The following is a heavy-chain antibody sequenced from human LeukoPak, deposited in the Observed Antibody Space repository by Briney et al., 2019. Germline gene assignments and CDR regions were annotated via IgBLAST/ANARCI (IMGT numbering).Heavy chain of an antibody. CDR1: GFTFSSYA. V-gene: IGHV3-30-3*01. Sequence: GGSLRLSCAASGFTFSSYAMHWVRQAPGKGLEWVAVISYDGSNKYYADSVKGRFTISRDNSKNTVYLQMHSLGVEDTAVYHCARRRYYYDSSGPFDYWGQGTLVTVSS. CDR3: ARRRYYYDSSGPFDY. J-gene: IGHJ4*02. CDR2: ISYDGSNK. D-gene: IGHD3-22*01.